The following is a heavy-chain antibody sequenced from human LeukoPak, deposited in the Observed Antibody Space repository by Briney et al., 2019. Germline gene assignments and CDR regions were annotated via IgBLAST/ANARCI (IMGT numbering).Heavy chain of an antibody. CDR3: ARGNGITGTTGNRFDP. CDR2: IYYSGST. Sequence: SETLSLTCTVSDGSISTYYWSWIRQPPGKGLEWIGYIYYSGSTNYNPSLKSRVTISIDTSRNQFSLKLSSVTAADTAVYYCARGNGITGTTGNRFDPWGQGTLVTVCS. CDR1: DGSISTYY. V-gene: IGHV4-59*01. D-gene: IGHD1-7*01. J-gene: IGHJ5*02.